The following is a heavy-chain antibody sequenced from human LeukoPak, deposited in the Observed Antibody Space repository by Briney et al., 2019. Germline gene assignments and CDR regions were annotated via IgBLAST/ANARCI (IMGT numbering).Heavy chain of an antibody. D-gene: IGHD5-12*01. Sequence: GGSLRLSCTASGFSFNNNAMSWVRQAPGKGLEWVSIIIASSGSTFYADSVKGWFTISRDNSKNTLYLQMNSLSVEDTAVYYCAKGGYDYVEVAYFDFWGQGALVTVSS. CDR3: AKGGYDYVEVAYFDF. V-gene: IGHV3-23*01. CDR2: IIASSGST. CDR1: GFSFNNNA. J-gene: IGHJ4*02.